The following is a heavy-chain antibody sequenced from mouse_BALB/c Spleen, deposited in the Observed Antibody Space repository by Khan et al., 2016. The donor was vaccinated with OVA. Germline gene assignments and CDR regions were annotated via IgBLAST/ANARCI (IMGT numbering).Heavy chain of an antibody. J-gene: IGHJ4*01. Sequence: EVELVESGGDLVKPGGSLTLSCAASGFNFSSYGMSWVRQTPDKRLEWVASISRGGGYTYYADSVTGRFTISRDNAKNTLYLQMSSLKSEDTAMFYCTRAYYGNDYYAMDNWGQGTSVTVSS. CDR2: ISRGGGYT. V-gene: IGHV5-6*01. CDR3: TRAYYGNDYYAMDN. D-gene: IGHD2-9*01. CDR1: GFNFSSYG.